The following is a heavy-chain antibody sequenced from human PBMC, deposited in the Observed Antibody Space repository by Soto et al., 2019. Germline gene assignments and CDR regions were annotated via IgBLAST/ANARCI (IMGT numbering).Heavy chain of an antibody. J-gene: IGHJ3*02. CDR2: IYLDDDK. Sequence: SGPTLVNPTQTLTLTCTFSGFSLSTSGVGVGWIRQPPGKALEWLALIYLDDDKRYIPSLRSRLTITKDTSKNQVVLTMTNMDPVDTATFYCAHRRGDYGDYGAGFAFDIWGQGTMVTVSS. CDR1: GFSLSTSGVG. V-gene: IGHV2-5*02. D-gene: IGHD4-17*01. CDR3: AHRRGDYGDYGAGFAFDI.